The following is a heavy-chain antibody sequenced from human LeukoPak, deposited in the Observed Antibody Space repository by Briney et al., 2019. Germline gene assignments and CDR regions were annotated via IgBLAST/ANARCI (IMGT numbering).Heavy chain of an antibody. CDR2: IYYSGST. CDR1: GGSIRNYH. J-gene: IGHJ4*02. V-gene: IGHV4-59*08. CDR3: ASQSPYGDYDFNY. Sequence: PSETLSLMCSVSGGSIRNYHWSWIRQPPGKGLEWIGYIYYSGSTYYDPSLKSRVTISVDTSKNQFSLKLSSVTVADTAVYYCASQSPYGDYDFNYWGQGTLVTVSS. D-gene: IGHD4-17*01.